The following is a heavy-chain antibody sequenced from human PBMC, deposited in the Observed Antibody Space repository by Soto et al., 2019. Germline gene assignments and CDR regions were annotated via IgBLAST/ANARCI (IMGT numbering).Heavy chain of an antibody. CDR2: IWYDGTQK. CDR3: ARAGGTTVTGLWHFDS. D-gene: IGHD4-17*01. V-gene: IGHV3-33*01. Sequence: GGSLRLSCEASGFTFNTYSMRWVRQPPGKGLEWLAAIWYDGTQKYYADSVKGRFIISRDNSKKTLYLEMNSLRAEDTAVYYCARAGGTTVTGLWHFDSWGQGTLVTVSS. J-gene: IGHJ4*02. CDR1: GFTFNTYS.